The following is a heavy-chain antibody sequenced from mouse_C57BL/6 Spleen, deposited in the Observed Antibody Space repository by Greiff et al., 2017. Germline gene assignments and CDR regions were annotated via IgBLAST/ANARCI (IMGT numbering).Heavy chain of an antibody. V-gene: IGHV1-59*01. CDR3: ARGDYDGYYAFAY. Sequence: QVQLQQSGAELVRPGTSVKLSCKASGYTFTSYWMHWVKQRPGQGLEWIGVIDPSDSYTNYNQKFKGKATLTVDTSSSTAYMQLSSLTSEDSAVYYCARGDYDGYYAFAYWGQGTLVTVSA. D-gene: IGHD2-3*01. CDR2: IDPSDSYT. J-gene: IGHJ3*01. CDR1: GYTFTSYW.